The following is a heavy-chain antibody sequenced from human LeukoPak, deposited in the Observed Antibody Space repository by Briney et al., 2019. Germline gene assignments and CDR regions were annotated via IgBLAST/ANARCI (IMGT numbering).Heavy chain of an antibody. J-gene: IGHJ4*02. CDR3: ARAAPITMVRGVYFDY. V-gene: IGHV4-30-4*08. CDR1: GGSISSGDYY. D-gene: IGHD3-10*01. CDR2: IYYSGST. Sequence: SQTLSLTCTVSGGSISSGDYYWSWIRQPPGKGLEWIGYIYYSGSTYYNPSLKNRVTISVDTSKNQFSLKLSSVTAADTAVYYCARAAPITMVRGVYFDYWGQGTLVTVSS.